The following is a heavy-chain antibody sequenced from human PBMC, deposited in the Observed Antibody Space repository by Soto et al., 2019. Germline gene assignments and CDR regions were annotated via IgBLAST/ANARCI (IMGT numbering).Heavy chain of an antibody. CDR3: ANHLWFGELSN. CDR1: GFTFSSYA. J-gene: IGHJ4*02. CDR2: ISGSGGST. Sequence: EVQLLESGGGLVQPGGSLRLSCAASGFTFSSYAMSWVRQAPGKGLEWVSAISGSGGSTYYADSVKGLFTSSRDNSKNTLYLQMNRLRAEDTAVYYVANHLWFGELSNWGQGTLVTVSS. V-gene: IGHV3-23*01. D-gene: IGHD3-10*01.